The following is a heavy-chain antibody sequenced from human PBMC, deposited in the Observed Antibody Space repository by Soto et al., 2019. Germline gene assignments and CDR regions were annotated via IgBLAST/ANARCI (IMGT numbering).Heavy chain of an antibody. CDR3: ARPKLELQRRTRVWFAP. CDR1: GGTFSSYT. V-gene: IGHV1-69*02. J-gene: IGHJ5*02. CDR2: IIPILGIA. Sequence: GASVKVSCKASGGTFSSYTISWVRQAPGQGLEWMGRIIPILGIANYAQKFQGRVTITADKSTSTAYMELRSLRSDDTAVYYCARPKLELQRRTRVWFAPWGQGTLVTVSS. D-gene: IGHD3-3*02.